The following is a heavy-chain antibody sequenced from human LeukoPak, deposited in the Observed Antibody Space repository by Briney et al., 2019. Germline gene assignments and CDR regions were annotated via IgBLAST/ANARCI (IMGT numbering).Heavy chain of an antibody. CDR3: ARAAGVRNWFDP. J-gene: IGHJ5*02. CDR1: GFTFSSYA. Sequence: GGSLRLPCAASGFTFSSYAMSWVRQAPGKGLEWVAVISFDESHEYYADSVKGRFTISRDNSRNTVYLQMDSLRAEDTAVYYCARAAGVRNWFDPWGQGTLVTVSS. CDR2: ISFDESHE. V-gene: IGHV3-30*14.